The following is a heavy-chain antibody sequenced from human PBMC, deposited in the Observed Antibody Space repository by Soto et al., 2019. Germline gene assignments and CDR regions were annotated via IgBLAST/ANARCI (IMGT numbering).Heavy chain of an antibody. Sequence: EVQLLESGGGLVQPGGSLRLSCAASGFTFSSYAMSWVRQAPGKGLEWVSAISGSGGSTYYADSVKGRFTISRDNSKXXXXXXXXXXXXXXXXXXXXXXXXXXXXXXPPVWGQGTLVTVSS. CDR1: GFTFSSYA. J-gene: IGHJ4*02. CDR3: XXXXXXXXXXPPV. V-gene: IGHV3-23*01. CDR2: ISGSGGST.